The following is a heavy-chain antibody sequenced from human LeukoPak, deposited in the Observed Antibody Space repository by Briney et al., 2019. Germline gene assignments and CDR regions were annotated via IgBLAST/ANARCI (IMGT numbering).Heavy chain of an antibody. D-gene: IGHD1-26*01. Sequence: ASVTVSFKASGYTFTSYYMHWVRQAPGQGVEWMGLINPTGGSTGYAQKFQGRVTMTRDISTSTDYMELSSLRSEDTAIYYCARDNSVGDNAWWFDPWGQGTLVTVSS. V-gene: IGHV1-46*01. J-gene: IGHJ5*02. CDR1: GYTFTSYY. CDR3: ARDNSVGDNAWWFDP. CDR2: INPTGGST.